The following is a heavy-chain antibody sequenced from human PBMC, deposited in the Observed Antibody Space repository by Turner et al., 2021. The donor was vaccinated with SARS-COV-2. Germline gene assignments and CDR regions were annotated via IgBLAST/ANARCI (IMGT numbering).Heavy chain of an antibody. D-gene: IGHD3-22*01. V-gene: IGHV3-30*18. CDR1: GFTFSTYG. Sequence: VQLLESGGGLVQPGGSLRLSCAASGFTFSTYGMHWVRQAPGKGLEWVALISYDGSNKYYADSVKGRFTISRDNSKNTLYLQMNSLRAEDTAVYYCAKTIGSYYDSSGYYQYFDYWGQGTLVTVSS. CDR2: ISYDGSNK. CDR3: AKTIGSYYDSSGYYQYFDY. J-gene: IGHJ4*02.